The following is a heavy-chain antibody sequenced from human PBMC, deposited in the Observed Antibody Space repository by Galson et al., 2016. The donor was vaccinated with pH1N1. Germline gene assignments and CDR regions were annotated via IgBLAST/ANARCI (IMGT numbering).Heavy chain of an antibody. CDR2: IIPIIGST. CDR3: ARWGSKKDYGSGSYGYFDY. V-gene: IGHV1-69*05. Sequence: SVKVSCKASGGTFRSYAISWVRQAPGQGLEWMGGIIPIIGSTNYAQKFQGRVTITTDESTRTTYMELGSLRSDDTAVYYCARWGSKKDYGSGSYGYFDYWGQGTLLTVSS. J-gene: IGHJ4*02. D-gene: IGHD3-10*01. CDR1: GGTFRSYA.